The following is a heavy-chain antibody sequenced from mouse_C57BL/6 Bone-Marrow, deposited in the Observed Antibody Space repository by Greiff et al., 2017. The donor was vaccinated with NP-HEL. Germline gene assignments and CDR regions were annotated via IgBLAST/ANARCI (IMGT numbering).Heavy chain of an antibody. D-gene: IGHD1-1*01. CDR2: ISSGGSYT. CDR1: GFTFSSYG. CDR3: ARPPYYYGSGYAMDY. J-gene: IGHJ4*01. V-gene: IGHV5-6*01. Sequence: EVMLVESGGDLVKPGGSLKLSCAASGFTFSSYGMSWVRQTPDKRLEWVATISSGGSYTYYLDSVKGRFTISRDNAKNTLYLQMSSLKSEDTAMYYCARPPYYYGSGYAMDYWGQGTSVTVSS.